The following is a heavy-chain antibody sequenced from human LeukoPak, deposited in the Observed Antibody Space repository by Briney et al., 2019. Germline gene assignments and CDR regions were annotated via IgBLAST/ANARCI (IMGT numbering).Heavy chain of an antibody. D-gene: IGHD3-3*01. Sequence: GGSLRLSCSASGFTFSSYGMHWVRQAPGKGLEWVAVIWYDGSNKYYADSVKGRFTISRDNSKNTLYLQMNSLRAEDTAVYYCARGGVFWSGYYQRDGMDVWGQGTTVTVSS. CDR2: IWYDGSNK. CDR3: ARGGVFWSGYYQRDGMDV. CDR1: GFTFSSYG. V-gene: IGHV3-33*08. J-gene: IGHJ6*02.